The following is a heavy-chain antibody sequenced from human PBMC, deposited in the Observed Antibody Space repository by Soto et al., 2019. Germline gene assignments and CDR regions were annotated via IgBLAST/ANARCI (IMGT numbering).Heavy chain of an antibody. J-gene: IGHJ4*02. Sequence: EVQLVESGGGLVEPGGSLRVSCAASGFTFSSYWMSWVRQAPGKGLEWVADIKQDGSEKYYVDSVKGRFTISRDNAKNSLYLQMNSLSAEVTAVYSCARKSGSYGGAFDYWGQGTLVTVSS. D-gene: IGHD1-26*01. V-gene: IGHV3-7*05. CDR2: IKQDGSEK. CDR3: ARKSGSYGGAFDY. CDR1: GFTFSSYW.